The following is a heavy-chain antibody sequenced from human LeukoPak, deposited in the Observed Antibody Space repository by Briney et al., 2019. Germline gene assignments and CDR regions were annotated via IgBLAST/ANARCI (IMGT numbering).Heavy chain of an antibody. CDR3: ARGWFGEFFDY. CDR2: IYYSGST. CDR1: GGSISSYY. V-gene: IGHV4-59*12. Sequence: SETLSLTCTVSGGSISSYYWSWIRQPPGKGLEWIGYIYYSGSTNYNPSLESRVTISVDTSKNQFSLKLSPVTAADTAVYYCARGWFGEFFDYWGQGTLVTVSS. J-gene: IGHJ4*02. D-gene: IGHD3-10*01.